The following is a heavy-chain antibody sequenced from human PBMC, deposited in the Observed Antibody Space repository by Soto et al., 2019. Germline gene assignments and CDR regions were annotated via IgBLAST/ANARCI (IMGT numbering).Heavy chain of an antibody. CDR3: AKGILVKPPGTRAFDI. Sequence: EVQVLESGGGLVQPGGSLRLSCEASGSTFSSYAMSWVRQAPGKGLEWVSTISSSGGSTFYADSVKGRFTISRDNSNNALSLQMNSLRDGDTAVYYCAKGILVKPPGTRAFDIWGQGTMVIVSS. CDR2: ISSSGGST. CDR1: GSTFSSYA. D-gene: IGHD6-13*01. J-gene: IGHJ3*02. V-gene: IGHV3-23*01.